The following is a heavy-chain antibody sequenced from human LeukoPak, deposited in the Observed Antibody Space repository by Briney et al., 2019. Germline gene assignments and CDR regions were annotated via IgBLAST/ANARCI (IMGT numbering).Heavy chain of an antibody. CDR2: IIPIFGIA. CDR3: ASSGYSSSRGVRGNSYGMDV. V-gene: IGHV1-69*04. Sequence: SVKVSCKASGGTFSSYAISWVRPAPGQGLEWMGRIIPIFGIANYAQKFQGRVTITADKSTSTAYMELSSLRSEDTAVYYCASSGYSSSRGVRGNSYGMDVWGKGTTVTVSS. D-gene: IGHD5-18*01. J-gene: IGHJ6*04. CDR1: GGTFSSYA.